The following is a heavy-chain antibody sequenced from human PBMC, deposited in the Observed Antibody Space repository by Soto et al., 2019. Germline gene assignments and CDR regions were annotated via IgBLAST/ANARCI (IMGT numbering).Heavy chain of an antibody. Sequence: GESLKISCEVSGFTLSMYSMTWVRQAPGKGLEWVAKIPQEGSDGHYVDSVKGRFTISRDNAKNSVYLQMNSLRAEDTAVYYCARDQLILPAHDFFYGSDVWGQGAKFTVSS. CDR2: IPQEGSDG. V-gene: IGHV3-7*03. CDR1: GFTLSMYS. CDR3: ARDQLILPAHDFFYGSDV. D-gene: IGHD2-21*02. J-gene: IGHJ6*02.